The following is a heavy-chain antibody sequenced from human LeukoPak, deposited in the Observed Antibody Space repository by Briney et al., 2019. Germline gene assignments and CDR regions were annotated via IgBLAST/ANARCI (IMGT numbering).Heavy chain of an antibody. Sequence: GGSLRLSCAASGFTFSSYAIHWVRQAPGKGLEWVAVISYDGSDKYYADSVKGRFTISRDNSKNTLYLQMNGLRTEDTAVYYCARAHVTMIDFWGQGTLVTVSS. CDR3: ARAHVTMIDF. D-gene: IGHD3-22*01. V-gene: IGHV3-30*01. CDR1: GFTFSSYA. CDR2: ISYDGSDK. J-gene: IGHJ4*02.